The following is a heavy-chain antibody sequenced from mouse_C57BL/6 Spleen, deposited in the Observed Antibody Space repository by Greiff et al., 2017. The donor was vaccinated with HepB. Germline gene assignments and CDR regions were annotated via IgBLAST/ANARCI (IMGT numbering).Heavy chain of an antibody. CDR2: ISSGGSYT. J-gene: IGHJ3*01. CDR1: GFTFSSYG. CDR3: ARPQTAQATFGFAY. Sequence: EVMLVESGGDLVKPGGSLKLSCAASGFTFSSYGMSWVRQTPDKRLEWVATISSGGSYTYYPDSVKGRFTISRDNAKNTLYLQMSGLKSEDTAMYYCARPQTAQATFGFAYWGQGTLVTVSA. D-gene: IGHD3-2*02. V-gene: IGHV5-6*01.